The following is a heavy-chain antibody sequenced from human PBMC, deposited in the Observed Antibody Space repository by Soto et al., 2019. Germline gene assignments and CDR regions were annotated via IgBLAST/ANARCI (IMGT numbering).Heavy chain of an antibody. J-gene: IGHJ4*02. Sequence: QVQLAQSGGEVKKLGASLKVSCKASGYTFTNYGISWVRQAPGQGLEWMGWISPYNGHTNSAQKSQDRMSMTTDTSTATAYMELRRLRTDATAVSYCARDHPFIVATMSIDFWGQGTLVSVSS. D-gene: IGHD5-12*01. CDR1: GYTFTNYG. V-gene: IGHV1-18*01. CDR2: ISPYNGHT. CDR3: ARDHPFIVATMSIDF.